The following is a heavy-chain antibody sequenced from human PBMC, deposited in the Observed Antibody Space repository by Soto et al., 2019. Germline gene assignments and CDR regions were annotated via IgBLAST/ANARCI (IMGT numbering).Heavy chain of an antibody. CDR3: ARIRPPRYYYDSSGYYSYQISPPDDY. V-gene: IGHV5-51*01. D-gene: IGHD3-22*01. Sequence: PGESLKISCKGSGYSFTSYWIGWVRQMPGKGLEWMGIIYPGDSDTRYSPSFQGQVTISADKSISTAYLQWSSLKASDTAMYYCARIRPPRYYYDSSGYYSYQISPPDDYWGQGTLVTVSS. J-gene: IGHJ4*02. CDR2: IYPGDSDT. CDR1: GYSFTSYW.